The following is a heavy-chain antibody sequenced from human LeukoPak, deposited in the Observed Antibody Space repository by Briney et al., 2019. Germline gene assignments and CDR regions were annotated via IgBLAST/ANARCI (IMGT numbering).Heavy chain of an antibody. Sequence: SETLSLTCTVSGGSISSGGYYWSWIRQHPGKGLEWIGYIYYSGSTNYNPSLKSRVTISVDTSKNQFSLKLSSVTAADTAVYYCARQAVITAFDIWGQGTMVTVSS. J-gene: IGHJ3*02. CDR2: IYYSGST. CDR1: GGSISSGGYY. CDR3: ARQAVITAFDI. D-gene: IGHD3-22*01. V-gene: IGHV4-61*08.